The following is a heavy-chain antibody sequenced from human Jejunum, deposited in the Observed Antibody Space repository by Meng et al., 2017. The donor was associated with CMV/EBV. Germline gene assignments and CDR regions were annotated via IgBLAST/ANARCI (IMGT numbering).Heavy chain of an antibody. CDR2: ITNSASKT. Sequence: AMSWVRQATGKGLEWVSTITNSASKTSYADSVKGRFTISRDNSKNTLYVQMNSLRAEDTAVYYCVKDLTYCGGDCYLTPGGYFDYWGQGTLVTVSS. CDR1: A. V-gene: IGHV3-23*01. J-gene: IGHJ4*02. D-gene: IGHD2-21*01. CDR3: VKDLTYCGGDCYLTPGGYFDY.